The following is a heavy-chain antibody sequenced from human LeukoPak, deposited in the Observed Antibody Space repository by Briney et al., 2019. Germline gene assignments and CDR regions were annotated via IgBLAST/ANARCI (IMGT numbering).Heavy chain of an antibody. CDR1: GYTFTRYY. Sequence: ASVKVSCKASGYTFTRYYMHWVRQAPGQGLEWMGIINPSGGSTNYAQKFQGRVTMTGDTSTNTVYMELSSLRSEDTAVYYCARGPSITMVRGGQWYCYMDVWGKGTTVTISS. V-gene: IGHV1-46*01. CDR2: INPSGGST. D-gene: IGHD3-10*01. CDR3: ARGPSITMVRGGQWYCYMDV. J-gene: IGHJ6*03.